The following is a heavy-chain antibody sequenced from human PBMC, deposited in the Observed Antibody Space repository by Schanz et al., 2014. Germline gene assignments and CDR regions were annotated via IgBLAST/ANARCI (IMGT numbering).Heavy chain of an antibody. Sequence: VQLLESGGGLVQPGGSLRLSCAASGFTFSSYAMSWFRQAPGQGLEWMGLINPSVGNTNYAQKFRGRVTMTRDTSTSTVYMELSSLRSEDTAVYFCARGPSTGAFDIWGQGTMVTVSS. CDR1: GFTFSSYA. V-gene: IGHV1-46*03. CDR2: INPSVGNT. CDR3: ARGPSTGAFDI. J-gene: IGHJ3*02.